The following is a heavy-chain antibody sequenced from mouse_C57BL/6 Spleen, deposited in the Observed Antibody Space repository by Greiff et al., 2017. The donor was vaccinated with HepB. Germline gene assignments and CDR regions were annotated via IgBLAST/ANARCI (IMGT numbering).Heavy chain of an antibody. Sequence: VQLVESGPELVKPGASVKISCKASGYAFSSSWMNWVKQRPGKGLEWIGRIYPGDGDTNYNGKFKGKATLTADKSSSTAYMQLSSLTSEDSAVYFCARWDYDGFAYWGQGTLVTVSA. V-gene: IGHV1-82*01. D-gene: IGHD2-4*01. CDR1: GYAFSSSW. J-gene: IGHJ3*01. CDR3: ARWDYDGFAY. CDR2: IYPGDGDT.